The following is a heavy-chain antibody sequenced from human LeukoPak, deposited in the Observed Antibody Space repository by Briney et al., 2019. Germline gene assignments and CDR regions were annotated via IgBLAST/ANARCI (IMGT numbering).Heavy chain of an antibody. CDR2: ISRSGTNI. CDR1: GFIFSHYG. J-gene: IGHJ4*02. V-gene: IGHV3-48*04. CDR3: ARDPYYDSSGYYFDS. D-gene: IGHD3-22*01. Sequence: GGSLRLSCAASGFIFSHYGMNWVRQAPGKGLEWVSYISRSGTNIYYADSVQGRFTISRDNAKNSLYLQMNSLRAEDTAVYYCARDPYYDSSGYYFDSWGQGTLVTVSS.